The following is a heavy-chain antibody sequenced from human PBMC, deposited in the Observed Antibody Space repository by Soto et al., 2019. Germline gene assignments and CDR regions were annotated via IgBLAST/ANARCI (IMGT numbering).Heavy chain of an antibody. CDR3: AANAAVYFVPLDF. V-gene: IGHV3-23*01. J-gene: IGHJ4*02. CDR1: GFSFSTCA. Sequence: EVQLLESGGGLVQPGGSLRLSCAASGFSFSTCAVSWVRQAPGKGLEWVSSISASGDTTHYAESVRGRFTITRDNSRNPLHWQLSGLPAEDRALLPCAANAAVYFVPLDFWGRGTLVTVSS. CDR2: ISASGDTT. D-gene: IGHD6-6*01.